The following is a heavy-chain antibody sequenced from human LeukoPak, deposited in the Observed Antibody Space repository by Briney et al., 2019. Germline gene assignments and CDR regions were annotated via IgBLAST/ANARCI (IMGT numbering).Heavy chain of an antibody. J-gene: IGHJ3*02. Sequence: GGSLRLSCAALDFDFNDYIMTWFRQAPGKGPEWVSSISPSGSDTYYRDAVRGRFTISRERATNSLLLQMSSLRVEDTALYYCARARIKGFRVQGVGPCDMWGPGTMVTVSS. V-gene: IGHV3-21*06. CDR3: ARARIKGFRVQGVGPCDM. CDR2: ISPSGSDT. D-gene: IGHD1-14*01. CDR1: DFDFNDYI.